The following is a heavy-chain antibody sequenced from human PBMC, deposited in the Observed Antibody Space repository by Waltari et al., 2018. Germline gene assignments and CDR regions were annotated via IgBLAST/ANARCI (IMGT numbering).Heavy chain of an antibody. J-gene: IGHJ4*02. V-gene: IGHV4-39*01. CDR1: GGSISSNIYY. CDR2: NNYSGST. Sequence: QLQLQESGPGLVKPSETLSLTCSVSGGSISSNIYYWGWIRQSPGKGLEWIGGNNYSGSTDDRPSLRGRVTISGDTSKNQFSLKLASVTAADTAVYYCASSNGRLDGRFDFWGQGTLVTVSS. D-gene: IGHD1-26*01. CDR3: ASSNGRLDGRFDF.